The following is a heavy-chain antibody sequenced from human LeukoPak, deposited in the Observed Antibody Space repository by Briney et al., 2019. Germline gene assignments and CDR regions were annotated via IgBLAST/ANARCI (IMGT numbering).Heavy chain of an antibody. CDR2: ISSSSSYI. D-gene: IGHD2-2*01. J-gene: IGHJ4*02. V-gene: IGHV3-21*01. Sequence: GGSLRLSCAASGFTFSSYSMNWVRQAPGKGLEWVSPISSSSSYIYYADSVKGRFTISRDNAKNSLYLQMNSLRAEDTAVYYCAREACSSSSCYFHFDYWGQGTLVTVSS. CDR3: AREACSSSSCYFHFDY. CDR1: GFTFSSYS.